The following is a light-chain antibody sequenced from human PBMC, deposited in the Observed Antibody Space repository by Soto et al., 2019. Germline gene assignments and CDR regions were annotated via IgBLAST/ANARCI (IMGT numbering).Light chain of an antibody. CDR3: SSYAASTYV. CDR2: EVS. V-gene: IGLV2-8*01. Sequence: QSALTQPPSASGSPGQSVTISCTGTSSDVGGYNYVSWYQQHPGKAPKLIIYEVSKRPSGVPDRFSGSKSGNTASLTVSGLQTEDEADYYCSSYAASTYVFATGTKLTVL. CDR1: SSDVGGYNY. J-gene: IGLJ1*01.